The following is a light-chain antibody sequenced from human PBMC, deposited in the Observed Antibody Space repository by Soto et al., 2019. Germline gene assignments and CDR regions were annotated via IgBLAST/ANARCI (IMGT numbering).Light chain of an antibody. CDR2: DVA. CDR3: ASYTGNNAWL. CDR1: SSDVGGSNF. J-gene: IGLJ2*01. Sequence: QSALTQPASVSASPGQSITISCTGTSSDVGGSNFVSWYQQHPGKPPKLIIYDVATRPSGVSNRFSGSKSGSTASLIISRLQTEDEADYYCASYTGNNAWLFGGGTKLTVL. V-gene: IGLV2-14*03.